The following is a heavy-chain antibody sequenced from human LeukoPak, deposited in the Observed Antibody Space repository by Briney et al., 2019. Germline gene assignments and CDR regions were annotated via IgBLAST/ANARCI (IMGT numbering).Heavy chain of an antibody. J-gene: IGHJ4*02. CDR1: GDSISYFY. D-gene: IGHD4-23*01. Sequence: PLETLSLTCTVSGDSISYFYWSWIRQPPGKGLEWIGRIYASGTTNYNATLKSRLTMSIDTSKNQFSLSLNSVTAADTAVYYCAREDPLVATRGLDYWGQGTLVTVSS. V-gene: IGHV4-4*07. CDR2: IYASGTT. CDR3: AREDPLVATRGLDY.